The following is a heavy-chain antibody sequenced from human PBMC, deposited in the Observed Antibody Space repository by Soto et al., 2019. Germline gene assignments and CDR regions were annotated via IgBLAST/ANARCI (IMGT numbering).Heavy chain of an antibody. CDR1: GGTFSSYA. D-gene: IGHD3-10*01. Sequence: SVKVSCKASGGTFSSYAISWVRQAPGQGLEWMGGIIPIFGTANYAQKFQGRVTITADESTSTAYMELSSLRSEDTAVYYCARGRSIYGSGSYYIHYFDYWGQGTLVTVSS. CDR3: ARGRSIYGSGSYYIHYFDY. V-gene: IGHV1-69*13. J-gene: IGHJ4*02. CDR2: IIPIFGTA.